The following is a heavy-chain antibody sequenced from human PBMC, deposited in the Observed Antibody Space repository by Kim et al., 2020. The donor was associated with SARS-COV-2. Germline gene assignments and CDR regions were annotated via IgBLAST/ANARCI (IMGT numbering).Heavy chain of an antibody. V-gene: IGHV3-30*04. D-gene: IGHD6-13*01. Sequence: GGSLRLSCAASGFTFSSYAMHWVRQAPGKGLEWVAVISYDGSNKYYADSVKGRFTISRDNSKNTLYLQMNSLRAEDTAVYYCARVWQQLVLYCYYGMDV. J-gene: IGHJ6*01. CDR1: GFTFSSYA. CDR3: ARVWQQLVLYCYYGMDV. CDR2: ISYDGSNK.